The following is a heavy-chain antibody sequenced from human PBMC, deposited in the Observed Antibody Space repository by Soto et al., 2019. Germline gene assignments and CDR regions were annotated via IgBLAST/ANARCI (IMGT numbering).Heavy chain of an antibody. Sequence: VQLVESGGGLIQPGGSLRLSCAASGFTVSNNHMTWVRQAEGKGLELVSFVHGGGSTSYADSVKGRFTISRDNSKNTLYLQMDGRRDEDTAIYYFAGRLTTAASLDYWGRGTLVT. CDR1: GFTVSNNH. CDR2: VHGGGST. CDR3: AGRLTTAASLDY. D-gene: IGHD3-16*01. J-gene: IGHJ4*02. V-gene: IGHV3-53*01.